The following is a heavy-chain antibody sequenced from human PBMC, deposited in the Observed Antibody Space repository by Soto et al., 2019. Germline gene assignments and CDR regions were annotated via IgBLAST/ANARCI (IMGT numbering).Heavy chain of an antibody. J-gene: IGHJ4*02. D-gene: IGHD2-2*01. V-gene: IGHV5-51*01. Sequence: GESLKISCKCAGYSTSSYWIWWVRQMPGKRLGYMGIIYPGDSDTKSSPSFHGQATISADKSISTTYLQWSSLKASDTAKYYCARRLTYRSSAGCYFAYWAQGIPVPVS. CDR2: IYPGDSDT. CDR3: ARRLTYRSSAGCYFAY. CDR1: GYSTSSYW.